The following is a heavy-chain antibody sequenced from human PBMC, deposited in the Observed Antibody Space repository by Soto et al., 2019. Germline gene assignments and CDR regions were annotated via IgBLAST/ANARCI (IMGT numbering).Heavy chain of an antibody. CDR3: AKASGQRFGEPNFDY. Sequence: EVQLLESGGGLVQPGGSLRLSCAASGFAFSSYAMSWVRHAPGKGLEWVSAISGSGGSTYYADSVKGRFTISRDNSKNTLYLQMNSLRAEDTAVYYCAKASGQRFGEPNFDYWGQGTLVTVSS. D-gene: IGHD3-10*01. J-gene: IGHJ4*02. CDR2: ISGSGGST. V-gene: IGHV3-23*01. CDR1: GFAFSSYA.